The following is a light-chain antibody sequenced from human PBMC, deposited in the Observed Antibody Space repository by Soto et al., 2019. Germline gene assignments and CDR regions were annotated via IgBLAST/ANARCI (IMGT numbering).Light chain of an antibody. CDR2: AAS. V-gene: IGKV1-39*01. Sequence: DIQMTQSPSSLSASVGDRVTITCRASQSISNYLNWYQQKPGKAPKFLIYAASSLQSGVPSRFSGRGSGTDFTLTISSLQPEDFAIYYCQQRYSTPLTFGGGTKVEIK. J-gene: IGKJ4*01. CDR3: QQRYSTPLT. CDR1: QSISNY.